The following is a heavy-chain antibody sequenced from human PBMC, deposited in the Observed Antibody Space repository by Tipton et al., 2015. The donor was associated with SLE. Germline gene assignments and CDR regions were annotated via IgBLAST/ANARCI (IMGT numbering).Heavy chain of an antibody. D-gene: IGHD2-2*01. CDR1: GFTFSSYW. CDR2: LKQDGSEK. CDR3: ARDLVVVPAAIPGAFDY. V-gene: IGHV3-7*01. Sequence: SLRLSCAASGFTFSSYWMSWVRQAPGKGLEWVANLKQDGSEKYYVDSVKGRFTISRDNAKNSLYLQMNSLRAEDTAVYYCARDLVVVPAAIPGAFDYWGQGTLVTVSS. J-gene: IGHJ4*02.